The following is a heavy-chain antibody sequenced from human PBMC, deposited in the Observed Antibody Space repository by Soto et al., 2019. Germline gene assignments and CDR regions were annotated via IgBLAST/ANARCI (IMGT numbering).Heavy chain of an antibody. CDR3: ARLGYGDYYYYYMDV. Sequence: GASVKVSCKASGGTFSSYAISWVRQAPGQRLEWMGWINASNGKTKYAQKFQGRVTITRDTSASTAYMELSSLKSEDTAVYYCARLGYGDYYYYYMDVWGKGTTVTVSS. J-gene: IGHJ6*03. CDR2: INASNGKT. CDR1: GGTFSSYA. V-gene: IGHV1-3*01. D-gene: IGHD4-17*01.